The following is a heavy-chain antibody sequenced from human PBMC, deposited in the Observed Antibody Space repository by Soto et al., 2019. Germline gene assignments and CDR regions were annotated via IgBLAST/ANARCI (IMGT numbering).Heavy chain of an antibody. CDR3: ARVGGQLFGDHGVDG. Sequence: QVQLVQSGAEVKKPGASVKVSCKASGYTFTTYEINWVRQVPGQGLEWMGGMSPSSGNTGYVEQFRGRVTMTSNTSMTTAYMELSSLRSYDTAVYYCARVGGQLFGDHGVDGWGQGTTVTVSS. CDR1: GYTFTTYE. D-gene: IGHD3-10*01. J-gene: IGHJ6*02. CDR2: MSPSSGNT. V-gene: IGHV1-8*01.